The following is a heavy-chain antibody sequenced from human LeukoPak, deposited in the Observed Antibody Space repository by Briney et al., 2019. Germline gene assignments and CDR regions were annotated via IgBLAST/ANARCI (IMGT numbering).Heavy chain of an antibody. Sequence: PGRPLRLSCAASGFTFSSYAMHWVRQAPGKGLEWVAVILYDGSNKYYADSVKGRFTISRDNSKNTLYLQMNSLRAEDTAVYYCARDGDYDYWGQGTLVTVSP. CDR1: GFTFSSYA. V-gene: IGHV3-33*01. CDR2: ILYDGSNK. CDR3: ARDGDYDY. J-gene: IGHJ4*02. D-gene: IGHD4-17*01.